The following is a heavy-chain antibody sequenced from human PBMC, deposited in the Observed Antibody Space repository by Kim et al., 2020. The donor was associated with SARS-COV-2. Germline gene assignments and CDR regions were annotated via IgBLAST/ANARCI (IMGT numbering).Heavy chain of an antibody. CDR1: GYSFTSYW. CDR2: ICPGDSDI. CDR3: ARFRGSGQQLVPNDY. V-gene: IGHV5-51*01. D-gene: IGHD6-13*01. Sequence: GESLKISCKGSGYSFTSYWIGWVRQMPGKGLEWMGIICPGDSDIRYSPSFQGQVTISADKSISTAYLQWSSLKASDTAMYYCARFRGSGQQLVPNDYWGQGTLVTVSS. J-gene: IGHJ4*02.